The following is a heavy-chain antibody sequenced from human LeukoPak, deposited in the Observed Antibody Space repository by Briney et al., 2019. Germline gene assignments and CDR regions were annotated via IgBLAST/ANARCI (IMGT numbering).Heavy chain of an antibody. D-gene: IGHD1-1*01. CDR1: GSTFTAYY. CDR3: ARDLSGPTVTTPDY. J-gene: IGHJ4*02. Sequence: ASVKVSCKASGSTFTAYYMHWVRQAPGQRFEWMGIINPNGGYTSFAQKFQGRVTMTRDTSTTTVYMEVSSLRSEDTAVYYCARDLSGPTVTTPDYWGQGTLVTVSS. CDR2: INPNGGYT. V-gene: IGHV1-46*01.